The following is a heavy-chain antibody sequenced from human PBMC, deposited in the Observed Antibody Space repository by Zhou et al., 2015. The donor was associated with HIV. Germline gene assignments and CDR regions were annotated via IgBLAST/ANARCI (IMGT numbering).Heavy chain of an antibody. Sequence: QVQLVQSGAEVKKPGSSVKVSCKASGGTFSSYAISWVRQAPGQGLEWMGGIIPIFGTANYAQKFQGRVTITADESTSTAYMELSSLRSEDTAVYYCARWLVQGVIKKVGYYYMDVWGKGTTVTVSS. J-gene: IGHJ6*03. CDR1: GGTFSSYA. V-gene: IGHV1-69*01. CDR2: IIPIFGTA. D-gene: IGHD3-10*01. CDR3: ARWLVQGVIKKVGYYYMDV.